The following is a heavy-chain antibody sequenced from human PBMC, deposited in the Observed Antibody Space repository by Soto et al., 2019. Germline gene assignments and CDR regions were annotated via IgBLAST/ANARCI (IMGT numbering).Heavy chain of an antibody. CDR3: ARDRGYSDGGAFYI. D-gene: IGHD1-26*01. J-gene: IGHJ3*02. V-gene: IGHV3-33*01. Sequence: GGSLRLSCAASGFTFSSYGMHWVRQAPGKGLEWVAVIWYDGSNKYYADSVKGRFTISRDNSKNTLYLQMNSLRAEDTAVYYCARDRGYSDGGAFYIWGQGTMVTVSS. CDR1: GFTFSSYG. CDR2: IWYDGSNK.